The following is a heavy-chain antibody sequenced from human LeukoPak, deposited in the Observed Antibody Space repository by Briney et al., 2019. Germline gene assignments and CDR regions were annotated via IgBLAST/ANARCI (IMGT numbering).Heavy chain of an antibody. V-gene: IGHV3-30*04. CDR3: AKVLPYESRAYYDRLFDE. D-gene: IGHD3-22*01. CDR1: GFTFGSYV. CDR2: ISYDGSNE. J-gene: IGHJ4*02. Sequence: GRSLRLSCAASGFTFGSYVMHWVRQAPGKGLEWVAIISYDGSNEYYADSVKGRFTISRDNSKNTLYLQMNSRRVEDTAVYYCAKVLPYESRAYYDRLFDEWGQGTLVTVSS.